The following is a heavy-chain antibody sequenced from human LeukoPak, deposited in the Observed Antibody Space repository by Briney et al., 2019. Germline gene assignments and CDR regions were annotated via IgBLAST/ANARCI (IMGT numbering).Heavy chain of an antibody. CDR2: INHSGST. J-gene: IGHJ4*02. D-gene: IGHD4-23*01. CDR3: ARGKATTVVTPYNSC. V-gene: IGHV4-34*01. CDR1: GGSFSGYY. Sequence: SETLSLTCAVYGGSFSGYYWSWIRQPPGKGLEWIGEINHSGSTNYNPSLKSRVTISVDTSKNQFSLKLSSVTAADTAVYYCARGKATTVVTPYNSCWGQGTLVTVSS.